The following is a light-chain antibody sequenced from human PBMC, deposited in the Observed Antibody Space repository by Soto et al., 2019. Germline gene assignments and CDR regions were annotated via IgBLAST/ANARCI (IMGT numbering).Light chain of an antibody. Sequence: EIVLTQSPATLSLSPGERATLSCRASQSVSKYLAWYQQKPGQAPRLLIYGASNRATGIPARFTGSGSGTDVTLTISSLEPDDFAVYYCHHRGEWPRTFGQGTKLEIK. CDR2: GAS. CDR1: QSVSKY. J-gene: IGKJ2*01. V-gene: IGKV3-11*01. CDR3: HHRGEWPRT.